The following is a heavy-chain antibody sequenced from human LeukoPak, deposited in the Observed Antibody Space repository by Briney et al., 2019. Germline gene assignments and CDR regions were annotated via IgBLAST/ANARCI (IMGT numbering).Heavy chain of an antibody. CDR2: IGTAGDT. Sequence: GGSLRLSCAASGFTFSSYDMHWVRQATGKGLEWVSAIGTAGDTYYPGSVKGRFTISRENAKNSLYLQMNSLRAGDTAVYYCARAVGRFTAAAGTYFDYWGQGTLVTVSS. J-gene: IGHJ4*02. D-gene: IGHD6-13*01. V-gene: IGHV3-13*01. CDR1: GFTFSSYD. CDR3: ARAVGRFTAAAGTYFDY.